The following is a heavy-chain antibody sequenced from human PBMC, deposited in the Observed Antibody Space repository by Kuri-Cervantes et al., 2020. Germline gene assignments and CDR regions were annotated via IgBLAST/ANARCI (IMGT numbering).Heavy chain of an antibody. V-gene: IGHV4-59*01. CDR2: IYYSRST. CDR3: ARVIPSQQLILGGLGFDY. CDR1: GVTISSYY. D-gene: IGHD6-13*01. Sequence: SETLTLTCTASGVTISSYYWSWIRQPPGKGLEWIGHIYYSRSTNSKSSLKSRVTISVDTSKNQFSLKLSSMTAADTAVYYFARVIPSQQLILGGLGFDYWGQGTLVTVSS. J-gene: IGHJ4*02.